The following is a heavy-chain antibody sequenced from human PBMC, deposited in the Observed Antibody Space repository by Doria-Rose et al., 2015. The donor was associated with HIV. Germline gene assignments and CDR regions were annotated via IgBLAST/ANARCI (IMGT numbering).Heavy chain of an antibody. Sequence: SQTLSLTCTVSGDSISSGDSFWSWIRQPPGKGPEWIGYISSSGTTYYYPSLRGRLTISLDASKNQFSLNLNSVTAADTAVYYCARARNYGFPHFFDFWGQGTLVTVSS. D-gene: IGHD3-10*01. CDR2: ISSSGTT. V-gene: IGHV4-30-4*01. CDR1: GDSISSGDSF. CDR3: ARARNYGFPHFFDF. J-gene: IGHJ4*02.